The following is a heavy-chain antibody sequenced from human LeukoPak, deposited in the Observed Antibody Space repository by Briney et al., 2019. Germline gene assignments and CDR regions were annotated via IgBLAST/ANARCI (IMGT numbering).Heavy chain of an antibody. Sequence: PGGSLRLSCAASGFTFSSYWMHWVRQAPGKGLVWVSRINSDGSSTTYADSVKGRFTISRDNAKNTLYLQMNSLRAEDTAVYYCARRGAAAEIDYWGQGTLVTVSS. J-gene: IGHJ4*02. CDR3: ARRGAAAEIDY. CDR1: GFTFSSYW. D-gene: IGHD6-13*01. V-gene: IGHV3-74*01. CDR2: INSDGSST.